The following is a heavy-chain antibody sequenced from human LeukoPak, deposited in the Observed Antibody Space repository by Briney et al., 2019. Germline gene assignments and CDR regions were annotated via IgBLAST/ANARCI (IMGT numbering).Heavy chain of an antibody. J-gene: IGHJ4*01. CDR3: AKLFRNSTTCDF. CDR1: GLTLSRFW. V-gene: IGHV3-7*01. CDR2: INQDASLI. D-gene: IGHD4-23*01. Sequence: GDSLRLSCATSGLTLSRFWMSWVRQAPGKGLEWVASINQDASLIYYLDSVRGRFTISRDNAKNSLFLQMNSLKVEDTAFYYRAKLFRNSTTCDFWGPGALVTVSP.